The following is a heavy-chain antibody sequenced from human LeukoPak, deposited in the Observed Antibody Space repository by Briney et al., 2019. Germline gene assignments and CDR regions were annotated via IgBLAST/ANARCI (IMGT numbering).Heavy chain of an antibody. D-gene: IGHD3-3*01. CDR3: ARDQYDTWSRRGNFDS. J-gene: IGHJ4*02. CDR2: IKQDGSRK. V-gene: IGHV3-7*03. CDR1: GFPFSSYW. Sequence: GGSLRLSCVASGFPFSSYWMTWVRQAPGKGLEWVANIKQDGSRKSYVDSVKGRFTISRDNAKNSLYLQMNSPRVEDTAVFYCARDQYDTWSRRGNFDSWGQGTLVIVSS.